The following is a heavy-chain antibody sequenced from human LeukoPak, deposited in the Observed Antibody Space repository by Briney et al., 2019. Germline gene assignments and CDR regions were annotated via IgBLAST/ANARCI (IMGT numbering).Heavy chain of an antibody. CDR3: AKVSDYYGSGSDAFDI. J-gene: IGHJ3*02. CDR2: ISGSGGST. V-gene: IGHV3-23*01. Sequence: GGSLRLSCAASGFTFSSYGMSWVRQAPGKGLEWVSAISGSGGSTDYADSVKGRFTISRDNSKNTLYLQMNSLRAEDTAVYYCAKVSDYYGSGSDAFDIWGQGTMVTVSS. D-gene: IGHD3-10*01. CDR1: GFTFSSYG.